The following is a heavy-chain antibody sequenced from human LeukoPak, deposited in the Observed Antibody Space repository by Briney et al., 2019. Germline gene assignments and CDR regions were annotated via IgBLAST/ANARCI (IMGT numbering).Heavy chain of an antibody. Sequence: GGSLRLSCTVSGFTFSRHIVSWVSQAPGKGLEWVANMRQDGSEKFYVGSVKGRFTVSRDNAKNSLYLQMDSLRVEDTGVYYCAREGDAFDYWGQGTLVTVSS. D-gene: IGHD3-16*01. CDR3: AREGDAFDY. CDR1: GFTFSRHI. V-gene: IGHV3-7*01. CDR2: MRQDGSEK. J-gene: IGHJ4*02.